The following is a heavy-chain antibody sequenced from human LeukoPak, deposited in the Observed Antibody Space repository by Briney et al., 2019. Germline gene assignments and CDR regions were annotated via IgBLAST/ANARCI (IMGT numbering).Heavy chain of an antibody. J-gene: IGHJ4*02. CDR2: IYYSGST. Sequence: SETLSLTCTVSGFSISSYYWSWIRQPPGKGLEWIGYIYYSGSTNYNPSLKRRVTISVATSNNKFSLKLSSVTAADTAVYYCARTDSSGYYSFDSWGQGTLVTVSS. CDR3: ARTDSSGYYSFDS. CDR1: GFSISSYY. V-gene: IGHV4-59*08. D-gene: IGHD3-22*01.